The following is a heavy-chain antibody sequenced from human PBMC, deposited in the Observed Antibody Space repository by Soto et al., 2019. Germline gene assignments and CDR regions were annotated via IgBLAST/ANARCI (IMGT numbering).Heavy chain of an antibody. CDR2: IIPIFGAA. D-gene: IGHD6-19*01. CDR1: GGTFSSYA. CDR3: ARYEAVAAQDVFFDY. V-gene: IGHV1-69*13. Sequence: SVKVSCKASGGTFSSYAISWVRQAPGQGLEWMGGIIPIFGAANYAQKFQGRVTITADESTSTAYMELSSLRSEDTAVYYCARYEAVAAQDVFFDYWGQGTLVTVSS. J-gene: IGHJ4*02.